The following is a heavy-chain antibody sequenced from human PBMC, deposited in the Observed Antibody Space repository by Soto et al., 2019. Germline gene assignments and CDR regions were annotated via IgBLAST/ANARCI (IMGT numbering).Heavy chain of an antibody. CDR3: ARVDWGSFDY. Sequence: TLSLTCTVSGASLRGYYLAWIRQPPGKGLEWIGNIFYTGSTDYNPSLKSRITMSLDTSRSHFSLKIRSVTTADTAVYYCARVDWGSFDYWGPGTLVTVSS. J-gene: IGHJ4*02. V-gene: IGHV4-59*12. CDR1: GASLRGYY. CDR2: IFYTGST. D-gene: IGHD3-9*01.